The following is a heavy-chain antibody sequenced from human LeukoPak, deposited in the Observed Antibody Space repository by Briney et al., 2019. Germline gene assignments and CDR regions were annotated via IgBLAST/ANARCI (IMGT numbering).Heavy chain of an antibody. CDR2: IGGSGGST. V-gene: IGHV3-23*01. CDR1: GFTFSSYA. CDR3: AKSSREGNSWYGVYNWFDP. J-gene: IGHJ5*02. Sequence: PGGSLRLSCAASGFTFSSYAMSWVRQAPGKGLEWVSAIGGSGGSTYYADSVKGRFTISRDNSKNTLYLQMNSLRAEDTAVYYCAKSSREGNSWYGVYNWFDPWGQGTLVTVSS. D-gene: IGHD6-13*01.